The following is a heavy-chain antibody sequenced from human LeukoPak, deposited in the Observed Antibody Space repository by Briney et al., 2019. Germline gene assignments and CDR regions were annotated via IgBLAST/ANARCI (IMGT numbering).Heavy chain of an antibody. CDR3: ARVSAEVYYYYGMDV. CDR2: ISSGGGST. Sequence: GGSLRLSCAASGFTFSSYAMGWVRQPPGKGLEWVSGISSGGGSTYYTDSVKGRFTISRDNSKNTLYLQMNSLRAEDTAVYYCARVSAEVYYYYGMDVWGQGTTVTVSS. V-gene: IGHV3-23*01. CDR1: GFTFSSYA. J-gene: IGHJ6*02.